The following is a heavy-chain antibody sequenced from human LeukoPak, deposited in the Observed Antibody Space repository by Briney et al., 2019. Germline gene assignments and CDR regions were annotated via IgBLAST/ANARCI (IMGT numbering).Heavy chain of an antibody. CDR1: GFTLSSYA. J-gene: IGHJ3*02. Sequence: PGVSLRLSCAASGFTLSSYAMSWVRQAPGKGLEGVSAISGSDGRTYYADSVKVRFTIYRDNSKNTLYLQMSSLRAEDTAVYYCAKDPRPFDAFDIWGQGTMVTVSS. CDR3: AKDPRPFDAFDI. CDR2: ISGSDGRT. V-gene: IGHV3-23*01.